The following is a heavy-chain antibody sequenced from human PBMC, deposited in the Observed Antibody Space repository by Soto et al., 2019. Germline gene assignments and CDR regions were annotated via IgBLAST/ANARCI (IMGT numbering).Heavy chain of an antibody. V-gene: IGHV1-69*01. CDR2: IIPVLGTT. Sequence: QVQLVQSGAEVKRPGSSVNVSCKASGGTFISYAISWVRQAPGQGLEWMGGIIPVLGTTDYAQKFQGRVTITADESTSTAYMELSSLRSDDTAVYYCATMKIVARPHYYYGMDVWGQGTTVTVSS. CDR3: ATMKIVARPHYYYGMDV. CDR1: GGTFISYA. J-gene: IGHJ6*02. D-gene: IGHD6-6*01.